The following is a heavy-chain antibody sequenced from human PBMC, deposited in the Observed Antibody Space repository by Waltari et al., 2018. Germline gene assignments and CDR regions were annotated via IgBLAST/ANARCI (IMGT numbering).Heavy chain of an antibody. CDR2: IIPIFGTA. V-gene: IGHV1-69*01. Sequence: KKPGSSVKVSCKASGGTFSSYAISWVRQAPGQGLEWMGGIIPIFGTANYAQKFQGRVTITADESTSTAYMELSSLRSEDTAVYYCASPELWFGDRGDAFDIWGQGTMVTVSS. CDR1: GGTFSSYA. J-gene: IGHJ3*02. CDR3: ASPELWFGDRGDAFDI. D-gene: IGHD3-10*01.